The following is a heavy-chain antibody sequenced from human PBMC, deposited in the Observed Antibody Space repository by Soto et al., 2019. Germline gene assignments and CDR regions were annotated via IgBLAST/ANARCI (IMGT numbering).Heavy chain of an antibody. CDR3: ARAYGSGYMDV. CDR1: GGSISSGGYY. D-gene: IGHD3-10*01. J-gene: IGHJ6*02. Sequence: PSETLSLTCTVSGGSISSGGYYWSWVRQHPGKGLEWIGYIYYSGSTYYNPSLKSRVTISVDTSKNQLSLKLSSVTAADTAVYYCARAYGSGYMDVWGQGTTVTVSS. CDR2: IYYSGST. V-gene: IGHV4-31*03.